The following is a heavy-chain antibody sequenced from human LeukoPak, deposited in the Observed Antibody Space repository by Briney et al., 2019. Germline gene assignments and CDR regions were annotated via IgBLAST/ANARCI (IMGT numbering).Heavy chain of an antibody. J-gene: IGHJ4*02. V-gene: IGHV3-7*01. CDR2: IKEDGSEK. CDR3: AKGPSVTGYYGGIY. D-gene: IGHD4-23*01. CDR1: GFTFSSYW. Sequence: PGGSLRLSCAASGFTFSSYWMNWVRQAPGKGLEWVANIKEDGSEKYYEDSVKARFTTSRDNAKKSLFLQMNNLRAEDTAVYYCAKGPSVTGYYGGIYWGQGTLVTVAS.